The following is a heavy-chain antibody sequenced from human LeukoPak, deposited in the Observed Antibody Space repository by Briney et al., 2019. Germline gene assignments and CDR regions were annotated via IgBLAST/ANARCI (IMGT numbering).Heavy chain of an antibody. D-gene: IGHD1-26*01. Sequence: GGSLRLSCAASGITFSRHAMAWVRQAPGKGLEWVSTISGTVIAYYADSVKGRLTISRDNSKNTLYLHMNSLRADDTAIYYCAKGDIAGGISWYFDLWGRGTLVTASS. CDR1: GITFSRHA. CDR3: AKGDIAGGISWYFDL. J-gene: IGHJ2*01. CDR2: ISGTVIA. V-gene: IGHV3-23*01.